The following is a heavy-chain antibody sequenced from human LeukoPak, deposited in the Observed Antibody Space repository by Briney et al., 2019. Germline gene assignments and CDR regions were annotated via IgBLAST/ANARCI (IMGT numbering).Heavy chain of an antibody. CDR2: INTDGSST. CDR3: ARDDYINYIDY. D-gene: IGHD4-11*01. CDR1: GFTFGHFA. Sequence: GGSLRLSCEASGFTFGHFAMHWVRQAPGKGLVWVSRINTDGSSTSYADSVKGRFTISRDNAKNTLYLQMNSLRAEDTAVYYCARDDYINYIDYWGQGTLVTVSS. J-gene: IGHJ4*02. V-gene: IGHV3-74*01.